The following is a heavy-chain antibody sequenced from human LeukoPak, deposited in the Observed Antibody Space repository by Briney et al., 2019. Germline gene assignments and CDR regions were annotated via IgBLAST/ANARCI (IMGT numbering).Heavy chain of an antibody. J-gene: IGHJ6*03. Sequence: GASVKVSCKASGYTFTSYYMHWVRQAPGQGLEWMGIINPSGGSTSYAQKFQGRVTMTRDTSTSTVYMELSSLRSEDTAVYYCARGGPTRPLPHCYMDVWGKGTTVTVSS. CDR2: INPSGGST. V-gene: IGHV1-46*01. CDR1: GYTFTSYY. CDR3: ARGGPTRPLPHCYMDV. D-gene: IGHD6-6*01.